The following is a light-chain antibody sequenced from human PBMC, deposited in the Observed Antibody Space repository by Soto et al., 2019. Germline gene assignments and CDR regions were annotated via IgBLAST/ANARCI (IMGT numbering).Light chain of an antibody. V-gene: IGKV3-11*01. Sequence: EIVLTQSPATLSLSPGERATLSCRASQSVSSYLFWYQQKPGQAPRLLIYDASNRATALPARFSGSGSGTDFTLTSSSVEHEDVAFYYCQQRSNWPTFGRGTKVEIK. CDR3: QQRSNWPT. CDR1: QSVSSY. J-gene: IGKJ4*01. CDR2: DAS.